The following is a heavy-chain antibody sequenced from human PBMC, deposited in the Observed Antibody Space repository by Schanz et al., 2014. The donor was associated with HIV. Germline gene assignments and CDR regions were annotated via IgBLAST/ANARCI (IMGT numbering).Heavy chain of an antibody. J-gene: IGHJ4*02. CDR3: ARAKWPPRSRHFDF. CDR1: GGSIISGDYY. V-gene: IGHV4-31*03. Sequence: QVQLQESGPGLVKPSETLSLTCTVSGGSIISGDYYWTWIRQHPGKGLEWIGEINHSGSTNYNPSLSSRVTIPVDTSKNQFSLKLDSVTAADTAVYYCARAKWPPRSRHFDFWGQGNLVTVSS. CDR2: INHSGST. D-gene: IGHD6-13*01.